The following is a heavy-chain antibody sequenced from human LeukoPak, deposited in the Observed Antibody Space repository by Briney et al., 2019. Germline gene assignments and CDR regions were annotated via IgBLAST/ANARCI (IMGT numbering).Heavy chain of an antibody. CDR1: GFTFSDYY. D-gene: IGHD3-22*01. V-gene: IGHV3-11*04. J-gene: IGHJ4*02. Sequence: PGGSLRLSCAASGFTFSDYYMSWIRQAPGKGLEWVSYISSSGSTIYYADSVKGRFTISRDNAKNSLYLQMNSLRAEDTAVYYCATLEMIVVVTDNPDYWGQGTLVTVSS. CDR3: ATLEMIVVVTDNPDY. CDR2: ISSSGSTI.